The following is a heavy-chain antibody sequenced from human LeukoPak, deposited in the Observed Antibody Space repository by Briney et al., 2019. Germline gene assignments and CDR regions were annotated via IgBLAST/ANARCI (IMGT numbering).Heavy chain of an antibody. Sequence: ASVKVSCKASGYTFTGYYVHWVRQAPGQGLEWIGWINPNSGDTNYAQKFQGRVTMTRDTSISTAYMELSRLRSDDTAVYYCARGDLVRHYYYMDVWGKGTTVTVSS. V-gene: IGHV1-2*02. J-gene: IGHJ6*03. CDR3: ARGDLVRHYYYMDV. CDR1: GYTFTGYY. CDR2: INPNSGDT. D-gene: IGHD6-6*01.